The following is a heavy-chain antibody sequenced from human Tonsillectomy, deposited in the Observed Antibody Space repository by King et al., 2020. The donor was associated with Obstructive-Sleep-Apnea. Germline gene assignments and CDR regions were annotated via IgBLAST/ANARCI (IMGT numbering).Heavy chain of an antibody. CDR1: RFTFSSYN. V-gene: IGHV3-21*01. J-gene: IGHJ4*02. D-gene: IGHD3-3*01. CDR3: ARDLFNDY. CDR2: ISSSSSYI. Sequence: VQLVESGGGLVKPGGSLRLSCAASRFTFSSYNMNWVRQAPGKGLEWVSSISSSSSYIYYADSVKGRFTISRDNAKNSLYLQMNSLRAEETAVYYCARDLFNDYWGQGTLVTVSS.